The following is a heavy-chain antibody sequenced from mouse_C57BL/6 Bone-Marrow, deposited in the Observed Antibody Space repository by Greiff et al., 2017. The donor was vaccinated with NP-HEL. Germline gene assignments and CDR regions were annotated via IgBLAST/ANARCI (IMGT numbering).Heavy chain of an antibody. D-gene: IGHD1-1*01. CDR2: ISDGGSYT. V-gene: IGHV5-4*03. CDR3: ARTDGSSHYFDY. CDR1: GFTFSSYA. Sequence: EVMLVESGGGLVKPGGSLKLSCAASGFTFSSYAMSWVRQTPEKRLEWVATISDGGSYTYYPDNVKGRFTISRDNAKNNLYLQMSHLKSEDTAMYYCARTDGSSHYFDYWGQGTTLTVSS. J-gene: IGHJ2*01.